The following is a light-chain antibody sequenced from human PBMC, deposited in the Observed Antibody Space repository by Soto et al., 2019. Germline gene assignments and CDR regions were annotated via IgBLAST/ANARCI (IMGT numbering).Light chain of an antibody. CDR3: QQYGSARYT. CDR2: GAS. Sequence: EIVLTQSPGTLSLSPGERATLSCRASQSVSSSYLAWYQQKPGQAPRLLIYGASSRATGIPDRLSGSGSGTDFTLTISILEPEEFAVYYCQQYGSARYTLGQGTKLEIK. V-gene: IGKV3-20*01. CDR1: QSVSSSY. J-gene: IGKJ2*01.